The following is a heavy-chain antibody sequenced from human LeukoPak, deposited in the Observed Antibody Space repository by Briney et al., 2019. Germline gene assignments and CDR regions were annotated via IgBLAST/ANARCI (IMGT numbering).Heavy chain of an antibody. CDR2: MYNSGST. CDR1: GGSISSYY. Sequence: PSETLSLTCTVSGGSISSYYWSWIRQPPGKGLEWIGYMYNSGSTNYNPSLKSRVTISVDTSKNQFSLKLSSVTAADTAVYYCARDGYGSAIDYWGQGTLVTVSS. V-gene: IGHV4-59*01. D-gene: IGHD6-19*01. J-gene: IGHJ4*02. CDR3: ARDGYGSAIDY.